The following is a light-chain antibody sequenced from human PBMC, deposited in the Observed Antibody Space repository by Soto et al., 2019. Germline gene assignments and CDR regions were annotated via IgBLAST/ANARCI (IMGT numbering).Light chain of an antibody. CDR1: QSVSSN. Sequence: EIVLTQSPGTLSLSPGERATLSCMASQSVSSNLAWYQQKPGQAPRLLIYGASTRATGIPARFSGSGSGTEFTLTISSLQSEDFAVYYCQQYNNWPWTFGQGTKVDIK. V-gene: IGKV3-15*01. CDR3: QQYNNWPWT. J-gene: IGKJ1*01. CDR2: GAS.